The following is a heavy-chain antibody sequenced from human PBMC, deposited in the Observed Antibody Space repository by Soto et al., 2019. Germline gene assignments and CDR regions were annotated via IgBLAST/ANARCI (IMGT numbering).Heavy chain of an antibody. CDR3: AKNPGGYYDSSGFSVP. D-gene: IGHD3-22*01. Sequence: GGSLRLSCAASGFTFSGYSMNWVRQAPGKGLEWGSYISSSSSTIYYADSVKGRFTISRDNAKNSLYLQMNSLRDEDTAVYYCAKNPGGYYDSSGFSVPWGQGTLVTVSS. CDR2: ISSSSSTI. V-gene: IGHV3-48*02. CDR1: GFTFSGYS. J-gene: IGHJ5*02.